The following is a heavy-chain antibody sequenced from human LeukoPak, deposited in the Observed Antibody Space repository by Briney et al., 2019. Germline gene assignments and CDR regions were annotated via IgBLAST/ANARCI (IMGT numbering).Heavy chain of an antibody. CDR1: GFTFSSYG. J-gene: IGHJ6*02. V-gene: IGHV3-30*03. CDR3: ARGGTAIRSYYYYGMDV. Sequence: GGSLRLSCAASGFTFSSYGMHWVRQAPGKGLEWVAVISYDGSNKYYADSVKGRFTISRDNSRNTLYLQMNSLRAEDTAVYYCARGGTAIRSYYYYGMDVWGQGTTVTVSS. CDR2: ISYDGSNK. D-gene: IGHD2-2*02.